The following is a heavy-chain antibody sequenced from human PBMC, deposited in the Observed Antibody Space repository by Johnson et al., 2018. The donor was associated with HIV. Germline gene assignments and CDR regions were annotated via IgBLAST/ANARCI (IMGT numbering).Heavy chain of an antibody. D-gene: IGHD1-26*01. Sequence: QVQLVESGGGVVQPGRSLRLSCAASGFTFSSYAMHWVRQAPGKGLEWVAVISYDGSNKYYADSVKGRFTISRDNSKNTLYLQMNSLRAEETAVYYGAAPVGATGWGQGTMVTVSS. CDR3: AAPVGATG. V-gene: IGHV3-30-3*01. J-gene: IGHJ3*01. CDR2: ISYDGSNK. CDR1: GFTFSSYA.